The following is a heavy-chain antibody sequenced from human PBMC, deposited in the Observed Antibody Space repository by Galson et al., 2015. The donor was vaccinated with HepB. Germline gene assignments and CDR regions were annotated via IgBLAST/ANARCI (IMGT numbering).Heavy chain of an antibody. V-gene: IGHV5-51*01. CDR3: ARHVEAATGNNWFDP. J-gene: IGHJ5*02. CDR1: GYTFSNYW. Sequence: QSGAEVKKPGESLKISCEGSGYTFSNYWIAWVRQMPGKGLEWMGVIYPGDSDTRYSPSFQGQVTMSADKSISTAYLQWSSLEASDTAMYYCARHVEAATGNNWFDPWGQGTLVTVSS. CDR2: IYPGDSDT. D-gene: IGHD3-9*01.